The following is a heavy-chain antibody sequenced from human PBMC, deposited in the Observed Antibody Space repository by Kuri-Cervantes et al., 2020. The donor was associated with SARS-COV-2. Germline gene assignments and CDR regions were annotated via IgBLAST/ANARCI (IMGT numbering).Heavy chain of an antibody. CDR2: ISYDGSNK. CDR1: GFTFSSYA. Sequence: GESLKISCAASGFTFSSYAMHWVRQAPGKGLEWVAVISYDGSNKYYADSVKGRFTISRDNSKNTLYLQMNSLRAEDTAVYYCARGWVGTRPNFDYWGQGTLVTVSS. D-gene: IGHD2-21*02. V-gene: IGHV3-30-3*01. CDR3: ARGWVGTRPNFDY. J-gene: IGHJ4*02.